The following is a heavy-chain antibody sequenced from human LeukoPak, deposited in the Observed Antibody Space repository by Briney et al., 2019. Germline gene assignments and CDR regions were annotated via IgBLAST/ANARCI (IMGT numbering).Heavy chain of an antibody. J-gene: IGHJ3*01. V-gene: IGHV1-18*01. CDR2: ISAYNGNT. CDR1: GYTFTSYG. CDR3: ARDLSYYDSSGYYGGF. D-gene: IGHD3-22*01. Sequence: ASVKVSCKASGYTFTSYGISWVRQAPGQGLEWTGWISAYNGNTNYAQKLQGRVTMTKDTSTSTAYMELRSLRSDGTAVYYCARDLSYYDSSGYYGGFWGQGTMVTVSS.